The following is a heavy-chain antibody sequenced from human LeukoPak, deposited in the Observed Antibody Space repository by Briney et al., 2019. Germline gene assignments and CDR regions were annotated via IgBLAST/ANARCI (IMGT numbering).Heavy chain of an antibody. V-gene: IGHV3-11*05. CDR2: ISSSSSYK. J-gene: IGHJ4*02. D-gene: IGHD6-19*01. CDR3: ARGDSSGWYYFAY. Sequence: SGGSLRLSCAASGFTFSDYYMSWIRQAPGKGLEWVSYISSSSSYKNYADSVKGRFTISRDNAKNSLYLQMNSLRAEDTAVYYCARGDSSGWYYFAYWGQGTLVTVSS. CDR1: GFTFSDYY.